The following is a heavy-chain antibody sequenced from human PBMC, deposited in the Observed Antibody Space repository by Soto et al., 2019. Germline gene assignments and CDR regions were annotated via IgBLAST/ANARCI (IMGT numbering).Heavy chain of an antibody. CDR1: GDTFSFYS. CDR3: ASSYGSGYRAFDY. J-gene: IGHJ4*02. Sequence: QVQLVQSGAEVRKPGSSVKVSCKASGDTFSFYSIHWGRQSPGLGLEWMGRINPSLSMSNDAQRFQGRVTMTAEKSTSPAYITLSGLRSEDTAIYYCASSYGSGYRAFDYWGQGALVTVSS. D-gene: IGHD3-10*01. CDR2: INPSLSMS. V-gene: IGHV1-69*02.